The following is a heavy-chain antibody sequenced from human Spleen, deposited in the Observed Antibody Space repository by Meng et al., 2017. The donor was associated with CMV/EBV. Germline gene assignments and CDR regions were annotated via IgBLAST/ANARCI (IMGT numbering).Heavy chain of an antibody. Sequence: GGSLRLSCAASGFTFSNAWMSWVRQAPGKGLEWVGRIKSKTDGGTTDYAAPVKGRFTISRDDSKNTLYLQMNSLKTEDTAVYYCAREGATMIVGDYGMDVWGQGTTVTVSS. CDR1: GFTFSNAW. CDR3: AREGATMIVGDYGMDV. D-gene: IGHD3-22*01. CDR2: IKSKTDGGTT. V-gene: IGHV3-15*01. J-gene: IGHJ6*02.